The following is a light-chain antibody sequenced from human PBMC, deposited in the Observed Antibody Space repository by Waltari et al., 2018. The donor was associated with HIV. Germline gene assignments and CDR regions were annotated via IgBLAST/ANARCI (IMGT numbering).Light chain of an antibody. CDR3: KSKTSSSTPCV. CDR1: SSDLGPYNS. J-gene: IGLJ1*01. CDR2: DVS. Sequence: QSALTQPASVSGSPGQSITISCTGSSSDLGPYNSVSWYQQPPGKAPKLIIYDVSNRPSGVSGRFSGSKSGNTASLTISGLQAEDEADYFCKSKTSSSTPCVFGTGTKVAVL. V-gene: IGLV2-14*03.